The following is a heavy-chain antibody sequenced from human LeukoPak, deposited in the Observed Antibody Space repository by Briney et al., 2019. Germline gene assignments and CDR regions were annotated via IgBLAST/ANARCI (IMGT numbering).Heavy chain of an antibody. Sequence: GGSLRLSCAASGFTVSSKYMNWVRQAPGKGLEWVSVIYSGGSTYYADSVKGRFTISRDNSKNTLYLQMNSLRAEDTAVYYCARDRLGVEMSTINRFDYWGQGTLVAVSS. CDR1: GFTVSSKY. CDR3: ARDRLGVEMSTINRFDY. V-gene: IGHV3-53*01. CDR2: IYSGGST. D-gene: IGHD5-24*01. J-gene: IGHJ4*02.